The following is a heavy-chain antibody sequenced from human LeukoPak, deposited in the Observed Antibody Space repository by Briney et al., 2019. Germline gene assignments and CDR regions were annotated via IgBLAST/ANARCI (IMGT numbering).Heavy chain of an antibody. D-gene: IGHD5-18*01. V-gene: IGHV3-23*01. Sequence: GGSLRLSCAASGFTFSSHAMSWVRQAPGKGLEWVSAISGSGGSTYYADSVKGRFTISRDNSKNTLYLQMNSLRAEDTAVYYCAKDDALPGQLWLPYYFDYWGQGTLVTVSS. J-gene: IGHJ4*02. CDR2: ISGSGGST. CDR1: GFTFSSHA. CDR3: AKDDALPGQLWLPYYFDY.